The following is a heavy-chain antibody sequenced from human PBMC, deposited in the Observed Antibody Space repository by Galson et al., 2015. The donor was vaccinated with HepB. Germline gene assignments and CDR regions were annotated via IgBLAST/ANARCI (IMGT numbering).Heavy chain of an antibody. CDR2: IDPSDSYR. D-gene: IGHD3-9*01. V-gene: IGHV5-10-1*01. CDR3: ARHQGRYFDWLPMAY. CDR1: GYSFASYW. Sequence: QSGAEVKKPGESLRISRKGSGYSFASYWISWVRQMPGKGLEWMGRIDPSDSYRTYSPSFQGHVPISADKSISTAYLQWSSLKASDTAMYYCARHQGRYFDWLPMAYWGQGTLVTVSS. J-gene: IGHJ4*02.